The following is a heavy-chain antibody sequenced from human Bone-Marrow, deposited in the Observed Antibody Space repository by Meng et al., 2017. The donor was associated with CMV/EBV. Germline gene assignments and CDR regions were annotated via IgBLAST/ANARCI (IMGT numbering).Heavy chain of an antibody. CDR1: GYSVTNYW. CDR3: PRPPYDILTGYRDAFDI. V-gene: IGHV5-51*01. J-gene: IGHJ3*02. D-gene: IGHD3-9*01. CDR2: VYSGDSDT. Sequence: GSLRLSCKCSGYSVTNYWIAWVRQMPGKGLECMGIVYSGDSDTRYSPSFQGQVSISADKSISTAYLQWSSLKVSDTAFFYWPRPPYDILTGYRDAFDIWGQGTMVTVSS.